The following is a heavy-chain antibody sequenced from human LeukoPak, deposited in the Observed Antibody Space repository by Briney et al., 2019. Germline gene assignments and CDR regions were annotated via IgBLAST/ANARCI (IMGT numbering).Heavy chain of an antibody. CDR3: ARVRGIAAAGTQGDY. V-gene: IGHV1-18*01. J-gene: IGHJ4*02. D-gene: IGHD6-13*01. Sequence: ASVKVSCKASGYTFTSYGISWVRRAPGQGLEWMGWISAYNGNTNYAQKLQGRVTMTTDTSTSTAYMELRSLRSDDTAVYYCARVRGIAAAGTQGDYWGQGTLVTVSS. CDR2: ISAYNGNT. CDR1: GYTFTSYG.